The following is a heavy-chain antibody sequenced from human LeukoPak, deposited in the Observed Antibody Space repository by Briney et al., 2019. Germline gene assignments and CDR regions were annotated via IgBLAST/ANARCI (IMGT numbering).Heavy chain of an antibody. V-gene: IGHV2-5*02. CDR2: IYWDDDK. J-gene: IGHJ4*02. Sequence: SGPTLIKPPQPLTLTCTFSGFSLSTSGVGVGWIRQPPGKALEWLALIYWDDDKRYSPSLKSRLTITKDTSKNQVVLTVTNMDPVDTATYYCAHGTSSSWLDYWGQGTLVTVSS. CDR1: GFSLSTSGVG. D-gene: IGHD6-13*01. CDR3: AHGTSSSWLDY.